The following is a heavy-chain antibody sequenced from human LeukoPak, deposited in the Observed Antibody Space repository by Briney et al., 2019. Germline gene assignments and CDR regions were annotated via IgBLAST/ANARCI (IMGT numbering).Heavy chain of an antibody. D-gene: IGHD3-22*01. CDR3: ARSSGYYYYS. CDR1: GGSITSTTFY. CDR2: VHYSGAT. V-gene: IGHV4-39*01. Sequence: SETLSLTCTVSGGSITSTTFYWGWIRQPQGQGLQWIGRVHYSGATYYSPSLQSRATISVDTSNNQFSLNLTSVTAADTAVYYCARSSGYYYYSWGQGTLVTVSS. J-gene: IGHJ4*02.